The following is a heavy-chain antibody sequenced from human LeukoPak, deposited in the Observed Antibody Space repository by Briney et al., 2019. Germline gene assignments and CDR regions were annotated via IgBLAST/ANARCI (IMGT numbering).Heavy chain of an antibody. CDR2: ISGSGGST. V-gene: IGHV3-23*01. J-gene: IGHJ4*02. CDR1: GFTFSSYA. CDR3: STTHYNFADIDH. D-gene: IGHD3-3*01. Sequence: GGSLRLSCAASGFTFSSYAMSWVRQAPGKGLEWVSAISGSGGSTYYADSVKGRFTISRDNSKNTLYLQMNSLKTEDTAVYYCSTTHYNFADIDHWGQGTLVTVSS.